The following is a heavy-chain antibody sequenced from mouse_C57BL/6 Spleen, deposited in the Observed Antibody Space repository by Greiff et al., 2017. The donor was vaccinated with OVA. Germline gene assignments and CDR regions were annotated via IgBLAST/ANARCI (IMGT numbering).Heavy chain of an antibody. CDR2: ILPGSGST. Sequence: QVQLQQSGAELMKPGASVKLSCKATGYTFTGYWIEWVKQRPGHGLEWIGEILPGSGSTNYNEKLKGKATFTADTSSNTAYMQLSSLTTEDSAIYYCSREGKTAQATRFAYWGQGTLVTVSA. D-gene: IGHD3-2*02. CDR3: SREGKTAQATRFAY. CDR1: GYTFTGYW. V-gene: IGHV1-9*01. J-gene: IGHJ3*01.